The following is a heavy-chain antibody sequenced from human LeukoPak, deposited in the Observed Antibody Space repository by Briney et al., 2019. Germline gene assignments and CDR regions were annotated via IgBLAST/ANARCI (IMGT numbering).Heavy chain of an antibody. D-gene: IGHD2-8*01. J-gene: IGHJ2*01. CDR1: GYSISSGYY. V-gene: IGHV4-38-2*01. CDR2: IYHSGST. CDR3: ARPTNYQSPRWYFDL. Sequence: SETLSLTCAVSGYSISSGYYWGWIRQPPGKGLEWIGSIYHSGSTQYNPSLKSRVTISVDTSKNQFSLKLRSVTAADTAVYYCARPTNYQSPRWYFDLWGRGTLVTVSS.